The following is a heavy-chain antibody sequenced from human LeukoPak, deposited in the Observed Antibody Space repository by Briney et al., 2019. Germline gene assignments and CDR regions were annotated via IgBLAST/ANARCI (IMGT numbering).Heavy chain of an antibody. CDR2: INSHGSIT. Sequence: VLVWFSRINSHGSITNSADSLKGRFTISRENAKKTLYLQMSSLRAEDTAVYYCAKIDAYWGQGTLVTVSS. CDR3: AKIDAY. V-gene: IGHV3-74*01. J-gene: IGHJ4*02.